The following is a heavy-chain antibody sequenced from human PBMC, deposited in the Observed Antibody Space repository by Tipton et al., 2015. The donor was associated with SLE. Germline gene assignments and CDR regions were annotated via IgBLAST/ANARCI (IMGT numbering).Heavy chain of an antibody. CDR1: GGSISSGSYY. V-gene: IGHV4-61*09. J-gene: IGHJ4*02. CDR2: IYTSGST. Sequence: TLSLTCTVSGGSISSGSYYWSWIRQPAGKGLEWIGHIYTSGSTNYNPSLKSRVTISVDTSKNQFSLKLSSVTAADTAVYYCARLTGTTGYWGQGTLVTVSS. CDR3: ARLTGTTGY. D-gene: IGHD1-7*01.